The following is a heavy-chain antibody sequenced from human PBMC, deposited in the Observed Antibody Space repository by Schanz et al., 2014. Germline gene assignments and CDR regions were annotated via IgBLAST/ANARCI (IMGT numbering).Heavy chain of an antibody. V-gene: IGHV3-9*01. CDR1: GFTFSKYG. D-gene: IGHD2-2*01. CDR2: MSWNAGSL. CDR3: ARDTAQSCIGPSCFEYFQH. J-gene: IGHJ1*01. Sequence: VQLVESGGGVVQPGRSLRLSCAASGFTFSKYGVHWVRQAPGKGLERVSGMSWNAGSLGYGDSVKGRFTISRDNAKNSLYLQMNSLRAEDTALYYCARDTAQSCIGPSCFEYFQHWGQGALVTVSS.